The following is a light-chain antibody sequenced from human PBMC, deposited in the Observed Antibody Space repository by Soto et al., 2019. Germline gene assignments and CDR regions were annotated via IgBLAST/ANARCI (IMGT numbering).Light chain of an antibody. CDR2: GAS. J-gene: IGKJ3*01. CDR3: QQYVSSPFT. V-gene: IGKV3-20*01. CDR1: QSVSSSY. Sequence: ERVLTQSPGTLSMSPGERATLSCRASQSVSSSYSAWYQQKPGQAPRLLIYGASSRATGIPDRFSGSGSGTDFTLTISRLEPEDFAVYYCQQYVSSPFTFGPGTKVDIK.